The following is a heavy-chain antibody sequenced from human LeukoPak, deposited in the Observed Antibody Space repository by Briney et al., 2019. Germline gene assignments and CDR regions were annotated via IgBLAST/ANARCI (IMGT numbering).Heavy chain of an antibody. CDR3: ARERSGLGYFDY. Sequence: KSSQTLSLTCSVSGDSISYYYWTWIRQPPGKGLEWIGYVYSSGGTNYNPSLKSRVTMSIDTSKDQFSLELRSVTAADTAVYFCARERSGLGYFDYWGQGTLVTVSS. CDR2: VYSSGGT. D-gene: IGHD3-10*01. CDR1: GDSISYYY. J-gene: IGHJ4*02. V-gene: IGHV4-59*01.